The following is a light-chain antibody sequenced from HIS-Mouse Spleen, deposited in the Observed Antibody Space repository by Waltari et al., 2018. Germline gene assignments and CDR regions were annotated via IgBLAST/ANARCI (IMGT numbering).Light chain of an antibody. V-gene: IGLV9-49*01. J-gene: IGLJ3*02. CDR2: VGTGGIVG. Sequence: QPVLTQPPSASASLGASVTLTCTLRSGYSNSNVDWYQQRPGKGPRFVMRVGTGGIVGSKGDGIPDRFSVLGSGLNRYLTIKNIQEEDESDYHCGADHGSGSNFVWVFGGGTKLTVL. CDR3: GADHGSGSNFVWV. CDR1: SGYSNSN.